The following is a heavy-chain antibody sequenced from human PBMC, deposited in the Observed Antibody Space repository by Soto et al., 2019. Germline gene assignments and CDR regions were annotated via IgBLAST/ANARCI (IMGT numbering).Heavy chain of an antibody. CDR2: IWYDGSNK. CDR3: ARVNCISTSCYVPAFDI. D-gene: IGHD2-2*01. CDR1: GFTFSSYG. V-gene: IGHV3-33*01. J-gene: IGHJ3*02. Sequence: GSLRLSCAASGFTFSSYGMHWVRQAPGKGLEVVAVIWYDGSNKWYADSVKGRFTISRDNSKNTLYLQMNSLRAEDTAVYYCARVNCISTSCYVPAFDIWGQGT.